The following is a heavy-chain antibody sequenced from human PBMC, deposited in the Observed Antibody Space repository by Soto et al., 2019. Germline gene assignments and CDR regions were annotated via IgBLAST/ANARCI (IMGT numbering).Heavy chain of an antibody. CDR1: GFTFSSYS. D-gene: IGHD3-22*01. CDR2: ISSSSSYI. V-gene: IGHV3-21*01. Sequence: GGSLRLSCAASGFTFSSYSMNWVRQAPGKGLEWVSSISSSSSYIYYADSVKGRFTISRDNAKNSLYLQMNSLRAEDTAVYYCARFLYYYDSSGYSYYFDYWGQGTLVTVSS. CDR3: ARFLYYYDSSGYSYYFDY. J-gene: IGHJ4*02.